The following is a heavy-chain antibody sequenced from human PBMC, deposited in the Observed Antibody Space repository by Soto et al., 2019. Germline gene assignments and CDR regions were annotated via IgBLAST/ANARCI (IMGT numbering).Heavy chain of an antibody. CDR1: AGSISGYH. V-gene: IGHV4-59*01. CDR2: IYYTGRT. Sequence: SETLSLTCTVSAGSISGYHWSWIRLPPGQGLEWLGYIYYTGRTNYNPSLRSRVTISLDTSKKQFSLILNSVTAADTPVYYCARAKWGYAFDIWGQGTMVTVSS. J-gene: IGHJ3*02. CDR3: ARAKWGYAFDI. D-gene: IGHD7-27*01.